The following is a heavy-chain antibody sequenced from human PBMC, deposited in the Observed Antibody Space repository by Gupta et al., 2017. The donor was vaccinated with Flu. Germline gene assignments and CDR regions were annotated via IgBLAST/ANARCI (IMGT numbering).Heavy chain of an antibody. CDR1: GGPISSNNHY. V-gene: IGHV4-39*01. Sequence: QLQLQESGPGLVNPSETLSLTCTVSGGPISSNNHYWGWVRQAPGKGLEWLGSVHYSGDPSKNPSLNSRVSVSVDTSKKHFSLNLTSVTAADTALYYCMRSNQWYYNMDAWGQGTTVTVSS. D-gene: IGHD2-8*01. CDR2: VHYSGDP. CDR3: MRSNQWYYNMDA. J-gene: IGHJ6*02.